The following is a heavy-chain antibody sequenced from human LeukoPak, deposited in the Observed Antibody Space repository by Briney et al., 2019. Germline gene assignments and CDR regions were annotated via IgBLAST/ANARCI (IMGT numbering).Heavy chain of an antibody. Sequence: GRSLRLSCAASGFTFSSYAMHWVRQAPGKGLEWVAVISYDGSNKYYADSVKGRFTISRDNSKNTLYLQMNSLRAEDTALYYCARGKVGYNSRFSAFDIWGLGTMVTVSS. V-gene: IGHV3-30*14. D-gene: IGHD5-24*01. J-gene: IGHJ3*02. CDR1: GFTFSSYA. CDR2: ISYDGSNK. CDR3: ARGKVGYNSRFSAFDI.